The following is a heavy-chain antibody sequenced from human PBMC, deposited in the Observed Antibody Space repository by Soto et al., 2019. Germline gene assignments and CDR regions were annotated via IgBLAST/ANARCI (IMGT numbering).Heavy chain of an antibody. D-gene: IGHD1-20*01. Sequence: GGSLRLSCTASGFTFSSYAMDWVRQAPGKGLEWASVISGSGDSTYYADSVKGRFTISRDNSKNTLYLQMNSLSAEDTAIYYCARVGITGTTFRGFDYWGQGTLVTVSS. CDR1: GFTFSSYA. J-gene: IGHJ4*02. CDR2: ISGSGDST. V-gene: IGHV3-23*01. CDR3: ARVGITGTTFRGFDY.